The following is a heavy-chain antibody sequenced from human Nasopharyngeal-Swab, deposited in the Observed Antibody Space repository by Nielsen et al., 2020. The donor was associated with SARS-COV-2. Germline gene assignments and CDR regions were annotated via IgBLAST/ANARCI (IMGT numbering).Heavy chain of an antibody. Sequence: VRQAPGKGLEWVAVISYDGNNKFYADFLKGRFTVSRDNSENTLYLQMNSLRPEDTAVYYCAKEEGGYDFWSGYSKPLNAFDIWGQGTMVTVSS. D-gene: IGHD3-3*01. CDR3: AKEEGGYDFWSGYSKPLNAFDI. V-gene: IGHV3-30*18. CDR2: ISYDGNNK. J-gene: IGHJ3*02.